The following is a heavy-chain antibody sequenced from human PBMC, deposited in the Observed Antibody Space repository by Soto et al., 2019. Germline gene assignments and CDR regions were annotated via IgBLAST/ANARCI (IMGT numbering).Heavy chain of an antibody. D-gene: IGHD2-8*01. CDR1: GYTFTVYY. Sequence: ASVKVSCKASGYTFTVYYMHWVRQAPGQGLEWMGWINPKSGGTMYPQKFQGRVTMTWDTSISTAYMALTRLRSDDTAVYYCARDLAKGGVSAGFDYWGQGTLVTVSS. V-gene: IGHV1-2*02. J-gene: IGHJ4*02. CDR2: INPKSGGT. CDR3: ARDLAKGGVSAGFDY.